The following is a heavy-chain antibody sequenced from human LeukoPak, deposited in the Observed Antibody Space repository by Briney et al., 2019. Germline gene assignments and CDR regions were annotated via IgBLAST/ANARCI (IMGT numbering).Heavy chain of an antibody. CDR2: TRYDGSHS. CDR1: GFAFSTYG. CDR3: ARDNSYGFMGCMDY. D-gene: IGHD5-18*01. V-gene: IGHV3-30*02. J-gene: IGHJ4*02. Sequence: PGGSLRLSCAASGFAFSTYGMHWVRQAPGKGLEWVAFTRYDGSHSEYEDSVKGRFSIARDDSKSTPYLQMNSLRAEDTGVYYCARDNSYGFMGCMDYWGQGTRVTVSS.